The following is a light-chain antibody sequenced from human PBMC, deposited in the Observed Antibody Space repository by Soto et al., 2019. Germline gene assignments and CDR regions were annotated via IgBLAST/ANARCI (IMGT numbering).Light chain of an antibody. CDR3: SSYTSTNTLI. CDR2: EVT. V-gene: IGLV2-14*01. CDR1: SSDVGGYNY. Sequence: QSALTQPASVSGSPGQSITISCTGTSSDVGGYNYVSWFQQYPGKAPKVMIYEVTNRPSGVSNRFSGSKSGNTASLTISGLQAEDEADYYCSSYTSTNTLIFGGGTQLTVL. J-gene: IGLJ2*01.